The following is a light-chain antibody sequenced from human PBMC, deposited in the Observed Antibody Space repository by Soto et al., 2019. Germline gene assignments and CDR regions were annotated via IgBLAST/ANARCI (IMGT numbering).Light chain of an antibody. Sequence: VMTQSPATLSLSPGATATLSCRASQSISNTLVWYQQKPGQAPRLLISGASNRATNIPARFRGSGSGTEFTLTLSNVQSEDFAVYYCQQYGDWPITFGQGTRLEI. V-gene: IGKV3-15*01. J-gene: IGKJ5*01. CDR2: GAS. CDR1: QSISNT. CDR3: QQYGDWPIT.